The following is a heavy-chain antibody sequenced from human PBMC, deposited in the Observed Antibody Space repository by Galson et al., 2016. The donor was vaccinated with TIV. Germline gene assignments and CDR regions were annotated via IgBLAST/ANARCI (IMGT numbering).Heavy chain of an antibody. CDR3: AHRRPLTYYFDF. Sequence: PALVKPTQTVTLTCTFSGFSPSSNGVGVGWIRQPPGKALEWLALIYCDDEKRYNPSLESRLSIIKDTSKNKVVLTLTTVDPVDTATYYCAHRRPLTYYFDFWGQGALVTVSS. CDR1: GFSPSSNGVG. CDR2: IYCDDEK. J-gene: IGHJ4*02. D-gene: IGHD2-21*01. V-gene: IGHV2-5*02.